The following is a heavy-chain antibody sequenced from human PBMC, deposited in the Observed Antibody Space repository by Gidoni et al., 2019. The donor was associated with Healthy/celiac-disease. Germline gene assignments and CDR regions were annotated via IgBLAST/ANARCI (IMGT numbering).Heavy chain of an antibody. Sequence: QVQLVESGGGVVPPGRSLRLSCAASGFTFSSYGMHWVRQAPGKGLEGVAVRWYDGSNKYYADSVKGRFTISRDNSKNTLYLQMNSLRAEDTAVYYCARDPIGNYYGMDVWGQGTTVTVSS. CDR1: GFTFSSYG. D-gene: IGHD2-15*01. J-gene: IGHJ6*02. CDR2: RWYDGSNK. CDR3: ARDPIGNYYGMDV. V-gene: IGHV3-33*08.